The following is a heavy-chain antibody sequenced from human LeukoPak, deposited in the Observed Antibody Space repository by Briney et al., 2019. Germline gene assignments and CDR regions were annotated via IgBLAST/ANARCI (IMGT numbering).Heavy chain of an antibody. CDR3: ARGYYVRTTDFDY. D-gene: IGHD3-10*02. V-gene: IGHV1-69*13. J-gene: IGHJ4*02. Sequence: ASVKVSCKASGGTFSSYAFSWVRQAPGQGLEWMGGIIPIFGTANYAQKFQGRVTITADESTSTAYMELSSLRSEDTAVYYCARGYYVRTTDFDYWGQGTLVTVSS. CDR2: IIPIFGTA. CDR1: GGTFSSYA.